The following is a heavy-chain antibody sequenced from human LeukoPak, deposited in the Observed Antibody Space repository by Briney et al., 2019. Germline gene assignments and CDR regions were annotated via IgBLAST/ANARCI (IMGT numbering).Heavy chain of an antibody. Sequence: PSETLSLTCAVSGGSISSSNWWSWVRQPPGKGLEWIGEIYHSGSTNYNPSLKSRVTISVDKSKNQFSLKLSSVTAADTAVYYCARAPVGNYYGSGSLDYWGQGTLVTVSS. D-gene: IGHD3-10*01. CDR1: GGSISSSNW. CDR2: IYHSGST. CDR3: ARAPVGNYYGSGSLDY. V-gene: IGHV4-4*02. J-gene: IGHJ4*02.